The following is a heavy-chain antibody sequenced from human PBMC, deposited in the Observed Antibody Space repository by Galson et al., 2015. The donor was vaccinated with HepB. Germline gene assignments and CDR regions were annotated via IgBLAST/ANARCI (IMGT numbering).Heavy chain of an antibody. CDR2: ISYDGSNK. Sequence: SLRLSCAASGFTFSSYAMHWVRQAPGKGLEWVAVISYDGSNKYYADSVKGRFTISRDNSKNTLYLQMNSLRAEDTAVYYCASPLGYCSSTSCYIWYYYYGMDVWGQGTTVTVSS. V-gene: IGHV3-30-3*01. CDR3: ASPLGYCSSTSCYIWYYYYGMDV. D-gene: IGHD2-2*02. CDR1: GFTFSSYA. J-gene: IGHJ6*02.